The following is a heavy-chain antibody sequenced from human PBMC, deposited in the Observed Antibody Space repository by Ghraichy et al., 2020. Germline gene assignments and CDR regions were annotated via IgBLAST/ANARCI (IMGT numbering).Heavy chain of an antibody. CDR2: ISGDGTYS. CDR1: GFTFSNDW. V-gene: IGHV3-74*01. D-gene: IGHD6-13*01. CDR3: ARDTSEAGQTFDH. Sequence: LSLTCAASGFTFSNDWMDWIRQAPGQGLVWVSRISGDGTYSDYADSVKGRFTISRDNAKNTLFLQMHSLRAEDTAVYYCARDTSEAGQTFDHWGQGTLVTVPS. J-gene: IGHJ4*02.